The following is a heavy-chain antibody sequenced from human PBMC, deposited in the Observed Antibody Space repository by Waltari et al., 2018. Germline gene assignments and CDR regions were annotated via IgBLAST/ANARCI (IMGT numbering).Heavy chain of an antibody. CDR3: ARDGGGDYADF. V-gene: IGHV4-39*07. J-gene: IGHJ4*02. Sequence: QLQLQESGPGLVKPSETLSLNCTVSGASITTYNYYWGWIRQSPDKGLEWIWHFSSTGFTYYNPSLKSRTTISRDTSKNQFSLTLSSVTAADTAMYYCARDGGGDYADFWGQGTRVTVSS. CDR2: FSSTGFT. D-gene: IGHD4-17*01. CDR1: GASITTYNYY.